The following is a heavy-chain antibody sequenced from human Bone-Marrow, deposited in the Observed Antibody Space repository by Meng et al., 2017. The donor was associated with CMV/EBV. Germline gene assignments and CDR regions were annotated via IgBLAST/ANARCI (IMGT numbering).Heavy chain of an antibody. Sequence: SETLSLTCTVSGASISSTNYYWAWIRQPPGKGLQWIGTVSYSGSNYYSPSLKSRLSLSLDTPKNQVSLNLSSVTAADTAVYFCARDTAAPSLYYYGMDVWGQGTTVTV. CDR1: GASISSTNYY. D-gene: IGHD6-6*01. CDR2: VSYSGSN. J-gene: IGHJ6*02. CDR3: ARDTAAPSLYYYGMDV. V-gene: IGHV4-39*07.